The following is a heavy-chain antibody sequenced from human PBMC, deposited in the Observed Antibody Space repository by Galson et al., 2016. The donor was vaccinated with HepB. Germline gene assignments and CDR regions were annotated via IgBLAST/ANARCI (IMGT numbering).Heavy chain of an antibody. CDR1: GFTISTYG. J-gene: IGHJ6*03. CDR2: MWYDGDNK. V-gene: IGHV3-33*01. Sequence: SLRLSCAASGFTISTYGMHWVRQAPGKGLEWVAVMWYDGDNKYFADSVQGRFTISRDNSKNTLYLEMSSLRAEDTAVYYCAGDFYAFWSGYYYYYMDVWGKGTTVTVSS. CDR3: AGDFYAFWSGYYYYYMDV. D-gene: IGHD3-3*01.